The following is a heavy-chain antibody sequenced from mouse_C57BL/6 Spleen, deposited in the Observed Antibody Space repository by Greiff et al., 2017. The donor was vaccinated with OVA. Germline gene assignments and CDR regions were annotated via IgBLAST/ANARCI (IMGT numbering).Heavy chain of an antibody. CDR2: IDPSDSYT. CDR1: GYTFTSYW. V-gene: IGHV1-59*01. D-gene: IGHD1-1*01. J-gene: IGHJ4*01. Sequence: VQLQQPGAELVRPGTSVKLSCKASGYTFTSYWMHWVKQRPGQGLEWIGVIDPSDSYTNYNQKFKGKATLTVDTSSSTAYMQLSSLTSEDSAVYYCARYYYGINAMDYWGQGTSVTVSS. CDR3: ARYYYGINAMDY.